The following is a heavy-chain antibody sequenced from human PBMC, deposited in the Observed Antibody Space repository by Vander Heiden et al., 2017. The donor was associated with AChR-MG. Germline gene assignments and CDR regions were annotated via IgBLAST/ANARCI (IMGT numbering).Heavy chain of an antibody. CDR2: IIPIFGTA. V-gene: IGHV1-69*06. D-gene: IGHD4-4*01. Sequence: QVQLVQSGAEVKKPGSSVKVSCKASGGTFSSYAISWVRQAPGQGLEWMGGIIPIFGTANYAQKFQGRVTITADKSTSTAYMELSSLRSEDTAVYYCAKSPRGLYSKNYFFDYWGQGTLVTVSS. CDR3: AKSPRGLYSKNYFFDY. CDR1: GGTFSSYA. J-gene: IGHJ4*02.